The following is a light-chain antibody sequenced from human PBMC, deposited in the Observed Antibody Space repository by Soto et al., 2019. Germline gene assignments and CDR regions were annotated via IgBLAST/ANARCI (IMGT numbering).Light chain of an antibody. CDR2: DVS. CDR3: SSYTSSGTPVV. CDR1: SSDVGGYNY. J-gene: IGLJ2*01. V-gene: IGLV2-14*01. Sequence: QSALTQPASVSGSPGQSITISCTGTSSDVGGYNYVSWYQQHPGKAPKLMIYDVSNRPSGVSNRFSGSKSGNTASLTISGLQAEDEADYYCSSYTSSGTPVVFGGGTKITVL.